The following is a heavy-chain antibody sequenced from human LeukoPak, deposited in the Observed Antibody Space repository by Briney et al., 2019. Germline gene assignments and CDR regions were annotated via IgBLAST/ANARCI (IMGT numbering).Heavy chain of an antibody. CDR3: ARHQVHCINGVCYRGGPFDY. CDR2: IYYSGST. D-gene: IGHD2-8*01. V-gene: IGHV4-39*01. Sequence: KASETLSLTCTVSGGSISSSSYYWGWIRQPPGKGLEWIGSIYYSGSTYYNPSLKSRVTISVDTSKNQFSLKLSSVTAADTAVYYCARHQVHCINGVCYRGGPFDYWGQGTLVTVSS. J-gene: IGHJ4*02. CDR1: GGSISSSSYY.